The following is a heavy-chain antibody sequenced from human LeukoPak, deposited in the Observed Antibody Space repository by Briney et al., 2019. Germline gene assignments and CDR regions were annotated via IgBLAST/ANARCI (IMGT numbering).Heavy chain of an antibody. CDR2: ITSTGGTT. V-gene: IGHV3-23*01. Sequence: GGSLRLSCAASGFTFSNYAMSWVRQAPGKGLDWVSGITSTGGTTYYADSVQGRFTISRDNSRNTLYLQMNSLRAEDTAVYYCAKEVDSSGYYFDYWGQGTLVTVSS. CDR3: AKEVDSSGYYFDY. D-gene: IGHD3-22*01. J-gene: IGHJ4*02. CDR1: GFTFSNYA.